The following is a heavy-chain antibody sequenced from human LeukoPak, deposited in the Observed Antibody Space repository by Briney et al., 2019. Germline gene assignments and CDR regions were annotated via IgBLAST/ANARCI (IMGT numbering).Heavy chain of an antibody. J-gene: IGHJ4*02. V-gene: IGHV3-23*01. Sequence: GGSLRLSCAASGFTFSSYAMSWVRQAPGKGLEWVSAFSGSGGSTYYADSVKGRFTISRDDSKNTLYLQMNSLRAEDTAVYYCAKSSSGSSYKVLDYWGQGTLVTVSS. CDR3: AKSSSGSSYKVLDY. D-gene: IGHD3-10*01. CDR2: FSGSGGST. CDR1: GFTFSSYA.